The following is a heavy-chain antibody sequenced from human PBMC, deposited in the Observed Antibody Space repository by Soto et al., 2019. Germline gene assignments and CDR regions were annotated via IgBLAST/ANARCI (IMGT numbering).Heavy chain of an antibody. V-gene: IGHV1-2*04. CDR2: INPNSGGT. J-gene: IGHJ4*02. CDR1: GYTFTGYY. D-gene: IGHD1-26*01. CDR3: ATQRSEWELSFDY. Sequence: QVQLVQSGAEVKKPGASVKISCKASGYTFTGYYMHWVRQAPGQGLEWMGWINPNSGGTNYAQKFQGWVTMTRDTSISTAYMELSRLRSDDTAVYYCATQRSEWELSFDYWGQGTLVTVSS.